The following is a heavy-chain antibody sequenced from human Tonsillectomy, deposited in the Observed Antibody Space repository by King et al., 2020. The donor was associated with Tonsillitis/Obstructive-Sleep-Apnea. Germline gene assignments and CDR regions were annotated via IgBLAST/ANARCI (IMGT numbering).Heavy chain of an antibody. CDR2: IWYDGSNK. CDR3: ARADYYDFWSDRNWFDP. CDR1: GFTFSSYG. V-gene: IGHV3-33*01. J-gene: IGHJ5*02. D-gene: IGHD3-3*01. Sequence: VQLVESGGGVVQPGRSLRLSCAASGFTFSSYGMHWVRQAPGKGLEWVAVIWYDGSNKYYADSVKGRFTISRDNSKNTLYLQMNSLRAEDTAVYYCARADYYDFWSDRNWFDPWGQGTLVTVSS.